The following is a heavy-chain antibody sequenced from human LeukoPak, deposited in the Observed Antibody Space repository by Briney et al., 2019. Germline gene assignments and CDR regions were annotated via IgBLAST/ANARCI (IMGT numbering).Heavy chain of an antibody. Sequence: GGSLRLSCAASGFTFSYYGMHWVRQTPGKGLEWVAFIRFDDSNTYYADSVKGRFTISRDNSNNTLFLQMNSLRTEDTAIYYCAKDLEGPDYAYYMDVWGKGTTVTISS. D-gene: IGHD3-16*01. CDR1: GFTFSYYG. J-gene: IGHJ6*03. CDR2: IRFDDSNT. V-gene: IGHV3-30*02. CDR3: AKDLEGPDYAYYMDV.